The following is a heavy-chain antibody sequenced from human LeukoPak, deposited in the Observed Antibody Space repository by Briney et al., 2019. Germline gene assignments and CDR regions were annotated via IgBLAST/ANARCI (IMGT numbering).Heavy chain of an antibody. CDR3: ARRNRKYGSGTRSPYNWFDP. J-gene: IGHJ5*02. CDR2: INHSGST. Sequence: KPSETLSLTCAVYGGSFSGYYWSWIRQPPGKGLEWIGEINHSGSTNYNPSLKSRVTISVDTSKNQFSLKLSSVTAADTAVYYCARRNRKYGSGTRSPYNWFDPWGQGTLVTVSS. V-gene: IGHV4-34*01. CDR1: GGSFSGYY. D-gene: IGHD3-10*01.